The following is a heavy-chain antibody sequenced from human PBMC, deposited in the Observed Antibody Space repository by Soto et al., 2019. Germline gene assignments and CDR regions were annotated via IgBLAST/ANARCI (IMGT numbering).Heavy chain of an antibody. CDR1: GGSVSRYY. V-gene: IGHV4-59*08. CDR3: ARHDPGVDTAMPDY. CDR2: IYYSGST. J-gene: IGHJ4*02. Sequence: SLTCTDSGGSVSRYYSSWIRQPPGKGLEWIGYIYYSGSTNYNPSLKSRVTISVDTSKNQFSLELSSVTAADTAVYYCARHDPGVDTAMPDYWGQGTLVTVSS. D-gene: IGHD5-18*01.